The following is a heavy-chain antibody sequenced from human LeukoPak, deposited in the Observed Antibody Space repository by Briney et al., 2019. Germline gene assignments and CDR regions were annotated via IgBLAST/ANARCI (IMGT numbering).Heavy chain of an antibody. CDR2: ISSSSSYI. J-gene: IGHJ3*02. CDR3: ARVVPAAYDAFDI. D-gene: IGHD2-2*01. Sequence: GGSLRLSCAASGFTFSSYSMNWVRQAPGQGLELVSSISSSSSYIYYADSVKGRFTISRDNAKNSLYLQMNSLRAEDTAVYYCARVVPAAYDAFDIWGQGTMVTVSS. CDR1: GFTFSSYS. V-gene: IGHV3-21*01.